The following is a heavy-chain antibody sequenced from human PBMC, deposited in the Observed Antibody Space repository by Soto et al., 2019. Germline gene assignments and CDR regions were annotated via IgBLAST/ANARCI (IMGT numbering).Heavy chain of an antibody. CDR1: GITATNGH. Sequence: DVQLVKSGGGWIQPGGSLRLSCAASGITATNGHMSWVRQAPGKGLEWVSVIYSDDNTYYADSVKGRFTISRDTSKNTVYLQMNSLRAEDTAVYYCARDWNGDKYFDFWDQGSLVTVSS. V-gene: IGHV3-53*01. CDR2: IYSDDNT. D-gene: IGHD4-17*01. CDR3: ARDWNGDKYFDF. J-gene: IGHJ4*02.